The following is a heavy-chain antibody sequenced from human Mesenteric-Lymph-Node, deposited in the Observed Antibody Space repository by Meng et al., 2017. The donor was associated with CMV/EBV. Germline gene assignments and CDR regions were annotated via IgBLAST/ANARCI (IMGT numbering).Heavy chain of an antibody. V-gene: IGHV6-1*01. CDR1: GDSVSTNSAS. J-gene: IGHJ4*02. CDR3: ARGLREVDWGHAPNYFDS. Sequence: SETLSLTCAISGDSVSTNSASWNWIRQSPSRGLEWLGRAYYRSKWYHDYAVSMRSRMRINLDTSKNQFSLQLDSVTPEDTAMYYCARGLREVDWGHAPNYFDSWGQGTLVTVSS. D-gene: IGHD3/OR15-3a*01. CDR2: AYYRSKWYH.